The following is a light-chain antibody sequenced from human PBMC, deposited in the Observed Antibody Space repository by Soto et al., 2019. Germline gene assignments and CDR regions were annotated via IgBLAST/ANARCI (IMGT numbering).Light chain of an antibody. Sequence: EIVLTQSPGSLSLSPGERATLSCRASQSVTSTFFAWYQQRPGQAPRLHIYGASSRATGIPERFSGSGSGTDFTLTISRLEPEDFAVYYCQQFDSSVTFGQGTKVEIK. J-gene: IGKJ1*01. CDR1: QSVTSTF. V-gene: IGKV3-20*01. CDR3: QQFDSSVT. CDR2: GAS.